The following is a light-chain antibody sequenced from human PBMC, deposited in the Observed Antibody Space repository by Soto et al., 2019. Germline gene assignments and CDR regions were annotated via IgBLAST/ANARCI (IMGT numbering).Light chain of an antibody. J-gene: IGLJ2*01. V-gene: IGLV2-14*01. CDR3: SSYTSSSTLDVV. Sequence: QSVLTQPASVSGSPGQSITISCTGTSSDVGGYNYVSWYQQHPGKAPKLMIYEVSNRPSGVSNRFSGSKSGNTASLTISGLQAEDEADYYCSSYTSSSTLDVVFGAGTQLTVL. CDR1: SSDVGGYNY. CDR2: EVS.